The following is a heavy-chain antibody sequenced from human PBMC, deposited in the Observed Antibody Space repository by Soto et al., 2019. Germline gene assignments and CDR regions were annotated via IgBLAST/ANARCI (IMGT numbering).Heavy chain of an antibody. V-gene: IGHV3-30-3*01. CDR2: ISYDGSNK. CDR1: GFTFSSYA. D-gene: IGHD3-22*01. J-gene: IGHJ6*02. Sequence: QVQLVESGGGVVQPGRSLRLSCAASGFTFSSYAMHWVRQAPGKGLEWVAVISYDGSNKYYADSVTGRFTISRDNSKNTLYLQMNSLRAEDTAVYYCARDLLVVAAADYYYYGMDVWGQGTTVTVSS. CDR3: ARDLLVVAAADYYYYGMDV.